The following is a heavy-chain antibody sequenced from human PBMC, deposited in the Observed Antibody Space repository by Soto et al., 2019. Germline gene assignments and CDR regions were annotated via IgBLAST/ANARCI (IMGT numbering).Heavy chain of an antibody. D-gene: IGHD1-7*01. Sequence: QVQLQESGPGLVKPSESLSLTCTVSGGSISSYYWSWIRQPPGKGLEWIGYIYYSGSTNYNPSLKSRVTISVDTFKNQLSLKLSSVTAADTAVYYCAREGLTGPIGLYYYYGMDVWGQGTTVTVSS. CDR1: GGSISSYY. J-gene: IGHJ6*02. V-gene: IGHV4-59*01. CDR2: IYYSGST. CDR3: AREGLTGPIGLYYYYGMDV.